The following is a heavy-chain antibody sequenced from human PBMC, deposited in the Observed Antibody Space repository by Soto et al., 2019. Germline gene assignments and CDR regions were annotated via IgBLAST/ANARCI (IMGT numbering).Heavy chain of an antibody. CDR1: GFSFSSYS. V-gene: IGHV3-48*02. Sequence: EVQLVESGGGLVQPGGSLRVSCAASGFSFSSYSMNWVRQAPGKGLEWVSYISSSSRTIYHADSVKGRFTISRDNAKNSLYLQMNSLRDEDTGVYYCAKDRSSTMYAMDVWGQGTTVTVSS. D-gene: IGHD2-2*01. CDR3: AKDRSSTMYAMDV. J-gene: IGHJ6*02. CDR2: ISSSSRTI.